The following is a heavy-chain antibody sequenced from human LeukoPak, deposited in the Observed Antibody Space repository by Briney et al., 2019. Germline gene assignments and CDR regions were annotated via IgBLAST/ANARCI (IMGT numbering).Heavy chain of an antibody. D-gene: IGHD6-6*01. J-gene: IGHJ6*03. CDR3: ARGKYSRAGYYMDV. Sequence: SETLSLTCAVYGGSFSGYYWSWIRQPPGKGLEWIGEINRSGSTNYNPSLKSRVTISVDTSKNQFSLRLSSVTAADTAVYYCARGKYSRAGYYMDVWGKGTTVTVSS. CDR2: INRSGST. V-gene: IGHV4-34*01. CDR1: GGSFSGYY.